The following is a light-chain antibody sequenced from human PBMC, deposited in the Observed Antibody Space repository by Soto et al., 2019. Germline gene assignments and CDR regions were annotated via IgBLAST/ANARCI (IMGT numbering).Light chain of an antibody. Sequence: QSVLTQPASVSGSPGQSITISCTGSSTDVGGYNYVSWYQQHPGKAPKVMIYEVSNRPSGVSNRFSGSNSGNTASLTISGLQAEDEADYYCSSYTSSSTYVFGTGTKVTVL. CDR3: SSYTSSSTYV. CDR1: STDVGGYNY. V-gene: IGLV2-14*01. CDR2: EVS. J-gene: IGLJ1*01.